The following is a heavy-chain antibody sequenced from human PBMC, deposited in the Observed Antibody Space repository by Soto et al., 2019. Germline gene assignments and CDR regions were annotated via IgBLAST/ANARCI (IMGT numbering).Heavy chain of an antibody. CDR3: ARAVAGTYYYYYYMDV. CDR1: GFAFSDYS. D-gene: IGHD6-19*01. J-gene: IGHJ6*03. Sequence: PGGSLRLSCAASGFAFSDYSMNWVRQAPGKGLEWISYISRGATTIYYADYVKGRFTISRNDDKDTLYLQMNSLRVEDTAVFYCARAVAGTYYYYYYMDVWGKGTTVTVSS. V-gene: IGHV3-48*01. CDR2: ISRGATTI.